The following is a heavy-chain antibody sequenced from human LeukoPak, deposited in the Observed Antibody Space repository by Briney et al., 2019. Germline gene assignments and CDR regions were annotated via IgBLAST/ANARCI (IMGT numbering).Heavy chain of an antibody. D-gene: IGHD3-10*01. CDR2: ISYDGSNK. CDR3: ANGRNDRLWFGEASYFDY. J-gene: IGHJ4*02. CDR1: GFTFSSYA. V-gene: IGHV3-30*04. Sequence: GGSLRLSCAASGFTFSSYAMHWVRQAPGKGLEWVAVISYDGSNKYDADSVKGRFTISRDNSKNTLYLQMNSLRAEDTAVYYCANGRNDRLWFGEASYFDYWGQGTLVTVSS.